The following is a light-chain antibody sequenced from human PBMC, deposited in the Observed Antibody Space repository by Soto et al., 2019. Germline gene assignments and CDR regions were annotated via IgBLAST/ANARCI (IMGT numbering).Light chain of an antibody. V-gene: IGKV3-20*01. Sequence: EIVLTQSPGTLYLSPGERATLSCRASQSVFGFYLAWYQQKPGQAPRLLIYDTSTRATGIPDRFSGSGSGTDFTLTINRLEPEDFAVYYCQQDSRSPLTFGGGTKVEI. CDR3: QQDSRSPLT. CDR2: DTS. J-gene: IGKJ4*01. CDR1: QSVFGFY.